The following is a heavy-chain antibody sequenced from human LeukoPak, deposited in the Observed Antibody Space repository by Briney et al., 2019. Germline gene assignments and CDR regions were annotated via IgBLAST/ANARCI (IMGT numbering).Heavy chain of an antibody. Sequence: SETLSLTCTVSGGSISSYYWSWIRQPPGKGLEWIGYISYGGPNNYNPSLKSRVTISVDTSKSHFSLKLTSVTAADTAVYYCARDVRRRDGYNYAEVWGQRTLVSAS. CDR2: ISYGGPN. D-gene: IGHD5-24*01. CDR3: ARDVRRRDGYNYAEV. J-gene: IGHJ4*02. V-gene: IGHV4-59*01. CDR1: GGSISSYY.